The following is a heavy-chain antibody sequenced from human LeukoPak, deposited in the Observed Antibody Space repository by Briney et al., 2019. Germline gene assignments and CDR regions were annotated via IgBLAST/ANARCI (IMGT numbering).Heavy chain of an antibody. CDR2: INPSGGST. CDR1: GYTFTSYY. D-gene: IGHD6-13*01. CDR3: ARERGIAAAGSWFDP. J-gene: IGHJ5*02. Sequence: ASVKVSCTTSGYTFTSYYMHWVRQAPGQGLEWMGIINPSGGSTSYAQKFQGRVTMTRDTSTSTVYMELRSLRSDDTAVYYCARERGIAAAGSWFDPWGQGTLVTVSS. V-gene: IGHV1-46*01.